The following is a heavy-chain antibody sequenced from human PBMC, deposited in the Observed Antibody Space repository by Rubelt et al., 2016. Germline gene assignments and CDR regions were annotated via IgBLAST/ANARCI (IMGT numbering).Heavy chain of an antibody. CDR1: GFTFSSYG. CDR3: AKRGRPGDTAMPEYVDY. J-gene: IGHJ4*02. D-gene: IGHD5-18*01. V-gene: IGHV3-30*18. Sequence: QVQLVESGGGVVQPGRSLRLSCAASGFTFSSYGMHWVRQAPGKGLEWVAGSVNGRVTISREKSKNTLYREMNGLGDEDTAAYYCAKRGRPGDTAMPEYVDYWGQGTLVTVSS.